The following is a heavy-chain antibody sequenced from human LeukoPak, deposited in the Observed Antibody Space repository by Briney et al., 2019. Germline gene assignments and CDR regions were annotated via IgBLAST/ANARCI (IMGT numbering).Heavy chain of an antibody. CDR1: GYSFTGYY. CDR3: LRDVRGLPRDY. D-gene: IGHD5-24*01. V-gene: IGHV1-2*02. J-gene: IGHJ4*02. CDR2: INPNTGGT. Sequence: GASVKVSCKASGYSFTGYYMHWVRQAPGQGLEWMGWINPNTGGTTYAQKFQGRVTMTRDTSISTAYMELSRLRSDDTAVYYCLRDVRGLPRDYWGQGTLVTVSS.